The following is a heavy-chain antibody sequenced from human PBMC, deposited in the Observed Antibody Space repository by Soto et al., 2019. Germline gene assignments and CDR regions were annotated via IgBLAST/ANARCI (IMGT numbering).Heavy chain of an antibody. J-gene: IGHJ6*02. D-gene: IGHD6-19*01. Sequence: GSLRLSCAASGFTFSDYCMSWIRQAPGKGLEWVSYISSSGSTIYYADFVKGRFTISRDNAKNSLYLQMNSLRAEDTAVYYCSRDRNTGYSSVWYYYGMDVWGQGTTVTVSS. V-gene: IGHV3-11*01. CDR2: ISSSGSTI. CDR1: GFTFSDYC. CDR3: SRDRNTGYSSVWYYYGMDV.